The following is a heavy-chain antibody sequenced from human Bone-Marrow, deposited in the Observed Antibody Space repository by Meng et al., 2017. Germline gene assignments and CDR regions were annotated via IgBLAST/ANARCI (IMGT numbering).Heavy chain of an antibody. CDR2: ITSSHAT. CDR1: GFTFTENS. CDR3: TKGARLVDY. V-gene: IGHV3-23*01. J-gene: IGHJ4*02. D-gene: IGHD3-9*01. Sequence: GGSLRLSCAASGFTFTENSMAWVRQAPGKGLQCVSAITSSHATFYAHSMKGRFTISRDNSKNTVYLQMNSLGAEDTAMYYCTKGARLVDYWGQGTLVTVSS.